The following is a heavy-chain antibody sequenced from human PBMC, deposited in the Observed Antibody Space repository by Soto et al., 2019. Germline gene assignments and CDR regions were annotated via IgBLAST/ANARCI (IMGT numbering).Heavy chain of an antibody. V-gene: IGHV3-30*18. J-gene: IGHJ4*02. CDR1: GFTFSSYG. CDR3: AKYFFEGWGSSSSGSSFDY. D-gene: IGHD6-6*01. Sequence: GGSLRLSCAASGFTFSSYGMHWVRQAPGKGLEWVAVISYDGSNKYYADSVKGRFTISRDNSKNTLYLQMNSLRAEDTAVYYCAKYFFEGWGSSSSGSSFDYWGQGALVTVSS. CDR2: ISYDGSNK.